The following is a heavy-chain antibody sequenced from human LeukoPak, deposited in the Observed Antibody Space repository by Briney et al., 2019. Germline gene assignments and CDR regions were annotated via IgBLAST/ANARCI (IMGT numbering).Heavy chain of an antibody. D-gene: IGHD3-10*01. V-gene: IGHV3-49*04. J-gene: IGHJ6*03. Sequence: GGSLRLSCTASGFTFGDYAMSWVRQAPGKGLEWVGFIRSKAYGGTTEYAASVKGRFTISRDDSKSIAYLQMNSLKTEDTAVYYCTRVNRQLWFGGYSNYMDVWGKGTTVTISS. CDR3: TRVNRQLWFGGYSNYMDV. CDR1: GFTFGDYA. CDR2: IRSKAYGGTT.